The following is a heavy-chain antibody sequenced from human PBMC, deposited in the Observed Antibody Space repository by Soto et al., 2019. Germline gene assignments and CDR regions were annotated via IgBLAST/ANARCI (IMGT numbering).Heavy chain of an antibody. CDR1: GFTFSNYW. CDR2: LNSDGSGT. V-gene: IGHV3-74*03. CDR3: VRGDGDYYDGNGYLGRH. D-gene: IGHD3-22*01. Sequence: EVQLVESGGGLVQPGGSLRLSCAVSGFTFSNYWMHWVRQAPGKGLVWVSRLNSDGSGTMYADSVKGRLTISRDNAKNTLYLQMNSLIAEDTAVYYCVRGDGDYYDGNGYLGRHWGQGTLVTVSS. J-gene: IGHJ4*02.